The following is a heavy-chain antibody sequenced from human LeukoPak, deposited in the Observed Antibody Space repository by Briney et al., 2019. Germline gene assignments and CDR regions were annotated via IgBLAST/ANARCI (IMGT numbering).Heavy chain of an antibody. Sequence: GGSLRLSCAASGFTFSSYSMNWVRQAPGKGLEWVSAISGSGGSTYYADSVKGRFTISRDNSKNTLYLLMNSLRAEDTAVYYCAKDGPSGYAEYFQHWGQGTLVTVSS. CDR1: GFTFSSYS. CDR2: ISGSGGST. J-gene: IGHJ1*01. D-gene: IGHD3-22*01. V-gene: IGHV3-23*01. CDR3: AKDGPSGYAEYFQH.